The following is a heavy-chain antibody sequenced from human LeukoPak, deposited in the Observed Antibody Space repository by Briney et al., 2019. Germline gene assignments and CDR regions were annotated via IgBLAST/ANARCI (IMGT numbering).Heavy chain of an antibody. Sequence: ASVRVSFKASGYTFTSYYMHWVRQAPGQGGEWMGIINPSGGSTSYAQKFQGRVTMTRDTSTSTVYMELSSLRSEDTAVYYCARSIVYYYDSSGYYSLDYWGQGTLVTVSS. J-gene: IGHJ4*02. CDR1: GYTFTSYY. D-gene: IGHD3-22*01. CDR3: ARSIVYYYDSSGYYSLDY. V-gene: IGHV1-46*01. CDR2: INPSGGST.